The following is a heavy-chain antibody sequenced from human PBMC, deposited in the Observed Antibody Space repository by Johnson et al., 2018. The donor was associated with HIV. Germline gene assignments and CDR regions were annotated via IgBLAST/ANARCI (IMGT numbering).Heavy chain of an antibody. CDR1: AFTVSDNY. V-gene: IGHV3-66*01. J-gene: IGHJ3*02. CDR3: ARDDIRDGKSFDI. Sequence: VQLVESGGGLVQPGGSLRLSCAASAFTVSDNYLSWVRQAPGKGLEWVSVIYTGGSTYYADSVTGRFTISRDNSKNTLYLQMNSLRAEDTAVYYCARDDIRDGKSFDIWGQGTMVTVSS. CDR2: IYTGGST.